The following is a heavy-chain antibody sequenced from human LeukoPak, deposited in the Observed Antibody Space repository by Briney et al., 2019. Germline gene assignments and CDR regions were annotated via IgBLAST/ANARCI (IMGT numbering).Heavy chain of an antibody. V-gene: IGHV3-21*01. D-gene: IGHD3-22*01. J-gene: IGHJ6*02. Sequence: PGGSLRLSCAASGFTFSSYSMNWVRQAPGKALEWVSYISSSSSYIYYADSVKGRFTISRDNAKNSLYLQMNSLRAEDTAVYYCARDPIAYYYDSSGYLKFPYYYGMDVWGQGTTVTVSS. CDR3: ARDPIAYYYDSSGYLKFPYYYGMDV. CDR1: GFTFSSYS. CDR2: ISSSSSYI.